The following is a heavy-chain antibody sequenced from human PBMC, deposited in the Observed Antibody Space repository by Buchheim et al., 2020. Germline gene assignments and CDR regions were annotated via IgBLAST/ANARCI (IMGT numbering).Heavy chain of an antibody. V-gene: IGHV3-74*01. CDR2: INSDGSST. Sequence: EVQLVESGGGLVQPGGSLRLSCAASGFTFSSYWMHWVRQAPGKGLVWVARINSDGSSTSYADSVKGRFTISRDNATNTMYMKMNSLRAEDTAVYYCASESQYYYGMDVWGQGTT. J-gene: IGHJ6*02. CDR1: GFTFSSYW. CDR3: ASESQYYYGMDV.